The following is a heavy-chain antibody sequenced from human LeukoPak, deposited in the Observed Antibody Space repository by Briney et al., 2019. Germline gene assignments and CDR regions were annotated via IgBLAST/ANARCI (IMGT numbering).Heavy chain of an antibody. D-gene: IGHD2-2*02. CDR1: GYTFTSYG. V-gene: IGHV1-18*01. J-gene: IGHJ6*03. CDR3: ARAGYCSSTSCYMEGYYYYYYYMDV. Sequence: SVKVSCKASGYTFTSYGISWVRQAPGQGLEWMGWISAYNGNTNYAQKLQGRVTMTTDTSTSTAYMELRSLRPDDTAVYYCARAGYCSSTSCYMEGYYYYYYYMDVWGKGTTVTVSS. CDR2: ISAYNGNT.